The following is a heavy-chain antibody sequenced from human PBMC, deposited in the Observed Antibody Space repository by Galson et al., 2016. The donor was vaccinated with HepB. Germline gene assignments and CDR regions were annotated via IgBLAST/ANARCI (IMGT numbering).Heavy chain of an antibody. D-gene: IGHD6-19*01. CDR1: GDSISSSNW. CDR2: IYYSVST. V-gene: IGHV4-4*02. J-gene: IGHJ6*02. Sequence: TLSLTCAVSGDSISSSNWWSWVRQPPGKGLEWIGEIYYSVSTNYNPSLKSRVTISVDKSKNQFSLKLSSVTAADTAVYYCARDGVVTVAGNTYAMDVWGQGTPVTVSS. CDR3: ARDGVVTVAGNTYAMDV.